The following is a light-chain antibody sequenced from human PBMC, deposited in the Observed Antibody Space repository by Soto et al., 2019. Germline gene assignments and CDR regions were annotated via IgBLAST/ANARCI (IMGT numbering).Light chain of an antibody. Sequence: DIQMTQPPSSLSASVGDRVTITCQASQNINNYLNWYQQKPGRAPKLLIYDASNLEAGVPSRFRGSGSGRDVTFTISRLQPEDIATYYCQQYENRRTFGQGTRLEIK. J-gene: IGKJ5*01. CDR2: DAS. CDR3: QQYENRRT. V-gene: IGKV1-33*01. CDR1: QNINNY.